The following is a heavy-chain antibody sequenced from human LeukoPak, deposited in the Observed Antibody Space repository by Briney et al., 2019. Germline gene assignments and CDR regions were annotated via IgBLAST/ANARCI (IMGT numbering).Heavy chain of an antibody. V-gene: IGHV1-69*05. Sequence: SVKVSCKASGGTFTSYAISWVRQAPGQGLEWMGRIIPIFGTANYAQKFQGRVTITTDESTSTAYMELSSLRSEDTAVYYCARDQVAGTGLFDYWGQEPWSPSPQ. CDR3: ARDQVAGTGLFDY. J-gene: IGHJ4*01. CDR1: GGTFTSYA. D-gene: IGHD6-19*01. CDR2: IIPIFGTA.